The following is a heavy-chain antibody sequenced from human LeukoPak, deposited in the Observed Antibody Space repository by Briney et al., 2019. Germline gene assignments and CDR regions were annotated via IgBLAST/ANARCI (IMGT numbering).Heavy chain of an antibody. J-gene: IGHJ4*02. Sequence: GGSLRLSCAASTFTFSSYAMSWVRQAPGKGLEWVSAISGSGDITYYADSVKGRFTISRDNSKNTLFLQMNSLRAEDTAVYYCAKRTSGWYFDYWGQGTLVTVSS. V-gene: IGHV3-23*01. CDR3: AKRTSGWYFDY. CDR1: TFTFSSYA. D-gene: IGHD6-19*01. CDR2: ISGSGDIT.